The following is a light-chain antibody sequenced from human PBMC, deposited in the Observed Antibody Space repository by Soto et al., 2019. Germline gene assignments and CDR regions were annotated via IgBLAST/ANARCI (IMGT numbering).Light chain of an antibody. V-gene: IGLV2-8*01. CDR1: SSDVGSYKY. J-gene: IGLJ2*01. CDR3: SSDAGSNNFV. Sequence: QPVLTQPPSASGSPGQSVTISCTGTSSDVGSYKYVSWYQQHPGKAPKLMIYEVDKRPSGVPDRFSGSKSGNTASLIVSGLQTEDEADYYCSSDAGSNNFVFGGGTKLTVL. CDR2: EVD.